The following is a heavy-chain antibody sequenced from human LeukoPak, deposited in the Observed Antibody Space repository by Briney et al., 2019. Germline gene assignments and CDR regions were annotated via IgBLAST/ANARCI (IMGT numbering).Heavy chain of an antibody. V-gene: IGHV3-74*01. Sequence: GSLRLSCAASGFTFSSNWMHWVRQAPGKGLVWVSRISSDGSSTTYADSVKGRFTISRDNAKNTLYLQMNSLRAEDTAVYYCARVTVPGPWNAFDMWGQGTMVTVSS. D-gene: IGHD6-19*01. CDR2: ISSDGSST. CDR3: ARVTVPGPWNAFDM. CDR1: GFTFSSNW. J-gene: IGHJ3*02.